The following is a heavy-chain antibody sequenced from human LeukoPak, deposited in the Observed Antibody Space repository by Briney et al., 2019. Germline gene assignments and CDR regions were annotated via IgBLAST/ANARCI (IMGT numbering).Heavy chain of an antibody. V-gene: IGHV4-34*01. CDR3: ARGTWNFDY. CDR2: INHSGST. Sequence: SETLSLTCAVYGGSFSGYYWSWIRQPPGKGLEWIGEINHSGSTNHNPSLKSRVTISVDTSKNQFSLKLSSVTAADTAVYYCARGTWNFDYWGQGTLVTVSS. J-gene: IGHJ4*02. D-gene: IGHD5-12*01. CDR1: GGSFSGYY.